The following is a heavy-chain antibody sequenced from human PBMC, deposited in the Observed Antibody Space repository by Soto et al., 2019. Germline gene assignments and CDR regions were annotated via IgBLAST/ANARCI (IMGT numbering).Heavy chain of an antibody. CDR1: GYTFTSYG. J-gene: IGHJ4*02. Sequence: QVQLVQSGAEVKKPGASVKVSCKASGYTFTSYGISWVRQAPGQGLEWMGWISAYNGNTNYAQKLQGRVTMTTDTSTSXXXXXXXXXXXXXXXXXXXXXXXXXRSDYWGQGTLVT. CDR3: XXXXXXRSDY. CDR2: ISAYNGNT. V-gene: IGHV1-18*01.